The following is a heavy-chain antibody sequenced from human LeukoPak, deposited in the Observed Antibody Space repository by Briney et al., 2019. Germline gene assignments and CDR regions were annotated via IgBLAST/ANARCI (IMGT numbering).Heavy chain of an antibody. CDR1: GGSISSGSYC. J-gene: IGHJ4*02. Sequence: PSQTLSLTCTVSGGSISSGSYCWSWIRQPAGKGLEWIGRIYTSGSTNYNPSLKSRVTISVDTSKNQFSLKLSSVTAADTAVYYCARELNWNDYFDYWGQGTLVTVSS. V-gene: IGHV4-61*02. CDR3: ARELNWNDYFDY. D-gene: IGHD1-1*01. CDR2: IYTSGST.